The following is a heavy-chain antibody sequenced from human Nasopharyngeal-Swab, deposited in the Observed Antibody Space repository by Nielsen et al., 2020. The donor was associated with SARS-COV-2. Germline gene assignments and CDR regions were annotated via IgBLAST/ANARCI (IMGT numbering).Heavy chain of an antibody. CDR3: ARVASITIFGVADY. CDR1: GGSISSSSYY. J-gene: IGHJ4*02. CDR2: IYYSGST. V-gene: IGHV4-39*01. D-gene: IGHD3-3*01. Sequence: SETLSLTCTVSGGSISSSSYYWGWIRQPPGKGLEWIGSIYYSGSTYYNPSLKSRVTISVDTSKNQFSLRLSSVTAADTAVYYCARVASITIFGVADYWGQGTLVTVSS.